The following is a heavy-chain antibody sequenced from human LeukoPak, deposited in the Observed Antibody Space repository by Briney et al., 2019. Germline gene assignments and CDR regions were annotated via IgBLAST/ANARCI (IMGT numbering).Heavy chain of an antibody. Sequence: GSLRLSCAASGFTVSSNYMSWIRQPPGKGLEWIGEINHSGSTNYNPSLKSRVTISVDTSKNQFSLRLSSVAAADTAVYHCASTYYYYYYMDVWGKGTTVTISS. V-gene: IGHV4-34*01. J-gene: IGHJ6*03. CDR1: GFTVSSNY. CDR3: ASTYYYYYYMDV. CDR2: INHSGST.